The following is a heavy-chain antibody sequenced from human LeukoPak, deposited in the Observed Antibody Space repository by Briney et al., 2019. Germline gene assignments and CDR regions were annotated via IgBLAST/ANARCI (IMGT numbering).Heavy chain of an antibody. CDR1: GFTVSSNY. D-gene: IGHD3-9*01. V-gene: IGHV3-53*01. CDR3: ARGPFFDWNVEGYMDV. Sequence: GGSLRLSCAASGFTVSSNYMSWVRQAPGKGLEWVSVIYSGGSTYYADSVKGRFTISRDNSKNTLYLQMNSLRAEDTAVYYCARGPFFDWNVEGYMDVWGKGTTVTVSS. CDR2: IYSGGST. J-gene: IGHJ6*03.